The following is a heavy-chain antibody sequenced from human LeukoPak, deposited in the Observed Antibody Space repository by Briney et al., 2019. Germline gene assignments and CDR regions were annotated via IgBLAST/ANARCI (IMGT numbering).Heavy chain of an antibody. CDR2: IYTSGST. Sequence: SSETLSLTCTVSGGSISSYYWSWIRQPPGKGLEWIGYIYTSGSTNYNPSLKSRVPISVDTYKNQFSLKLSSVTAADTAVYYCARTYSSSWYNYYYYYYMDVWRKGTTVTVSS. D-gene: IGHD6-13*01. J-gene: IGHJ6*03. V-gene: IGHV4-4*09. CDR1: GGSISSYY. CDR3: ARTYSSSWYNYYYYYYMDV.